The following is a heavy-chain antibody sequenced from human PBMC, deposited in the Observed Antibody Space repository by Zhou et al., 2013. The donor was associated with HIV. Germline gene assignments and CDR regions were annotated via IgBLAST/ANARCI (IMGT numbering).Heavy chain of an antibody. CDR2: ISTQNGNT. J-gene: IGHJ6*03. D-gene: IGHD6-19*01. CDR3: ARALSTRWGGGGYYYMDV. V-gene: IGHV1-18*01. Sequence: QVRLVQSGDEVKKPGASVKVSCKTTGYTFNRYDVSWVRQAPGQGLEWMGWISTQNGNTNYVQNLQGRITMTTDTSTTTAYMELRNLRSDDTAVYYCARALSTRWGGGGYYYMDVWGKGTTVTVS. CDR1: GYTFNRYD.